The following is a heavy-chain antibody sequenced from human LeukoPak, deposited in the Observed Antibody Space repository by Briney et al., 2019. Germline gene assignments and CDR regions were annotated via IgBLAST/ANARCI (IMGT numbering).Heavy chain of an antibody. CDR1: GYTYTSYG. Sequence: ASVNDSCKASGYTYTSYGISGVRQAPGQELEGMGWISAYNGNTNYAQKLQGRVTMTTDTSTSTAYMELRSLRSDDTAVYYCARSVVPGWENWFDPWGQGTLVTVSS. J-gene: IGHJ5*02. CDR3: ARSVVPGWENWFDP. D-gene: IGHD2-2*01. V-gene: IGHV1-18*01. CDR2: ISAYNGNT.